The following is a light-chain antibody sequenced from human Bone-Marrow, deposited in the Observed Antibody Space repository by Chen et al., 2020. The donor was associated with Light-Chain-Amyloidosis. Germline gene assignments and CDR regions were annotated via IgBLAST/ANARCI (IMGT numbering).Light chain of an antibody. J-gene: IGLJ2*01. CDR3: QSADSSGTYEVI. Sequence: SYELTQPPPLALSPGPTARITCSGDNLPTKYAYGYQQKPGQAPVLVIRRDTERPSGISERFSGSSSGTTATLTISGVQAEDEADYHCQSADSSGTYEVIFGGGTKLTVL. V-gene: IGLV3-25*03. CDR2: RDT. CDR1: NLPTKY.